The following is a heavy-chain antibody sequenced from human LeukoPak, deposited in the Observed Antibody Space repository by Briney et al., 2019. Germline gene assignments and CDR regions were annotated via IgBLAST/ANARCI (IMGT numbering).Heavy chain of an antibody. CDR1: GFTFTDYF. CDR3: TRDSPGSGRFDY. V-gene: IGHV1-2*04. J-gene: IGHJ4*02. D-gene: IGHD6-19*01. Sequence: ASVKVSCKASGFTFTDYFIHWVRQAPGQGLEWMGWVNPSNGDTNYPEMFQGWVTMTRDTSINTAYLELGRLSSDDTAVYFCTRDSPGSGRFDYWGRGTLVTVSS. CDR2: VNPSNGDT.